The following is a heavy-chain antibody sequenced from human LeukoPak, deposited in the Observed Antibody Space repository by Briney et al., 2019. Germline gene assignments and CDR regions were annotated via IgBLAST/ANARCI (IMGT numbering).Heavy chain of an antibody. J-gene: IGHJ4*02. CDR1: GFTFSSYA. CDR3: ARDGRGIAAAGFDY. V-gene: IGHV4-31*02. Sequence: LRLSCAASGFTFSSYAMSWVRQAPGKGLEWIGYIYYSGSTYYNPSLKSRVTISVDTSKNQFSLKLSSVTAADTAVYYCARDGRGIAAAGFDYWGQGTLVSVSS. D-gene: IGHD6-13*01. CDR2: IYYSGST.